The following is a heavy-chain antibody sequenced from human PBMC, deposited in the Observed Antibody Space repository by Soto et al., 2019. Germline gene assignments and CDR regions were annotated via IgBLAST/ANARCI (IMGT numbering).Heavy chain of an antibody. J-gene: IGHJ2*01. D-gene: IGHD6-6*01. CDR2: IIPIFGTA. Sequence: SVKVSCKASGGTFSSYAISWVRQAPGQGLEWMGGIIPIFGTANYAQKFQGRVTITADKSTSTAYMELSSLRSEDTAVYYCARSIAARLVKTHWYFDLWGRGTLVTVSS. CDR1: GGTFSSYA. V-gene: IGHV1-69*06. CDR3: ARSIAARLVKTHWYFDL.